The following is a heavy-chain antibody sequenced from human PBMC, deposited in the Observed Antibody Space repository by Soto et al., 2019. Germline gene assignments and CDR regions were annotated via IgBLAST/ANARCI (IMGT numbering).Heavy chain of an antibody. CDR2: IWYDGSNK. Sequence: GGSLRLSCAASGFSFSNYGMHWVRQAPGKGLEWVAFIWYDGSNKYYADSVKGRFTVSRDNSKNTLYLQMNSLRAEDTAVYYFSSYSSSYYFYYWGQGTLVTVSS. CDR3: SSYSSSYYFYY. V-gene: IGHV3-33*01. J-gene: IGHJ4*02. D-gene: IGHD6-13*01. CDR1: GFSFSNYG.